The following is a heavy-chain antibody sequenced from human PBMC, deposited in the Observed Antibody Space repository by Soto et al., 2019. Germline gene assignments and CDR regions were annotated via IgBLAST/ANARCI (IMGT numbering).Heavy chain of an antibody. J-gene: IGHJ5*02. CDR1: GGTFSSYT. V-gene: IGHV1-69*02. D-gene: IGHD5-18*01. CDR3: ARSPIFLDTALVTASGIAFDP. Sequence: SVKVSCKASGGTFSSYTISWVRQAPGQGLEWMGRIIPILGIANYAQKFQGRVTITADKSTSTAYMELSSLRSEDTAVYYCARSPIFLDTALVTASGIAFDPWG. CDR2: IIPILGIA.